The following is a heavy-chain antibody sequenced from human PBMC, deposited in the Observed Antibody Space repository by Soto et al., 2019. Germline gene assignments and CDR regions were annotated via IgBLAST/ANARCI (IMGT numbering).Heavy chain of an antibody. V-gene: IGHV3-21*01. CDR3: ARDWGLDYGDLPDY. CDR1: GFTFSSYS. Sequence: GGSLRLSCAASGFTFSSYSMNWVRQAPGKGLEWVSSISSSSSYIYYADSVKGRFTISRDNAKNSLYLQMNSLRAEDTAVYYCARDWGLDYGDLPDYWGQGTLVTVSS. CDR2: ISSSSSYI. D-gene: IGHD4-17*01. J-gene: IGHJ4*02.